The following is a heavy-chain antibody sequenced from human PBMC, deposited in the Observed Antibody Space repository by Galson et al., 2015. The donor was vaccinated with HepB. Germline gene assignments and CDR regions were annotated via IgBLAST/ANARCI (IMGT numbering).Heavy chain of an antibody. Sequence: SLRLSCAASGFTFDDYGMSWVRQAPGKGLEWVSGINWNGGSTGYADSVKGRFTISRDNAKNSLYPQMNSLRAEDTALYYCARDKESGWSSSHDAFDIWGQGTMATVSS. J-gene: IGHJ3*02. CDR1: GFTFDDYG. V-gene: IGHV3-20*04. CDR2: INWNGGST. D-gene: IGHD6-19*01. CDR3: ARDKESGWSSSHDAFDI.